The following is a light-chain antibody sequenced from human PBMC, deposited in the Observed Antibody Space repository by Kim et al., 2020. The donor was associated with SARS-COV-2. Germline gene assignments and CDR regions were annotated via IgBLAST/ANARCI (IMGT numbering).Light chain of an antibody. V-gene: IGLV2-11*01. CDR2: EVR. CDR1: SNDIGGYNS. Sequence: GQSVTIPCTGTSNDIGGYNSVSWFQQHPGKTPKLMIYEVRPRPSGVPDRFSGAESGNTASLTISGLQAEDVADYYCCSYAGSYTLVFGGGTQLTVL. J-gene: IGLJ3*02. CDR3: CSYAGSYTLV.